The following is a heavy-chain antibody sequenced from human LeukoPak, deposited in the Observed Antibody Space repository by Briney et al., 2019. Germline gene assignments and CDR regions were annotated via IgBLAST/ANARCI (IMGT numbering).Heavy chain of an antibody. Sequence: PGGSLRLSCAASGFTFSSYGMHWVRQAPGKGLEWVAVISYDGSNKYYADSVKGRFTISRDSSKNTLYLQMNSLRAEDTAVYYCAKGRAYGDYLQGGDYWGQGTLVTVSS. J-gene: IGHJ4*02. D-gene: IGHD4-17*01. CDR2: ISYDGSNK. CDR3: AKGRAYGDYLQGGDY. V-gene: IGHV3-30*18. CDR1: GFTFSSYG.